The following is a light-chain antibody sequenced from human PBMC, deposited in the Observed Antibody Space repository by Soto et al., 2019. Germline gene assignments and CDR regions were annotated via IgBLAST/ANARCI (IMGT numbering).Light chain of an antibody. CDR3: SSYTRSTTPYV. Sequence: QSVLTQPASVSGSPGQSITISCTGTSSDVGGYNYVSWYQQHPGKAPKFMIYDVSNRPSGVSNRFSGSKSGNTASLTISGLQAEDEADYYCSSYTRSTTPYVFGTGTKLTVL. CDR1: SSDVGGYNY. V-gene: IGLV2-14*01. J-gene: IGLJ1*01. CDR2: DVS.